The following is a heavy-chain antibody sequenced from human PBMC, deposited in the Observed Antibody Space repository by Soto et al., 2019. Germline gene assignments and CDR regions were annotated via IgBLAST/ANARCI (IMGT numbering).Heavy chain of an antibody. CDR3: ARTIAAAAYFDY. D-gene: IGHD6-13*01. CDR1: GFTFSSYA. Sequence: QVQLVESGGGVVQPGRSLRLSCAASGFTFSSYAMHWVRQAPGKGLEWVAVISYDGSNKYYADSVKGRFTISRDKSKNTLYLQMTSLRAEHTAVYYCARTIAAAAYFDYWGQGTLVTVSS. J-gene: IGHJ4*02. CDR2: ISYDGSNK. V-gene: IGHV3-30-3*01.